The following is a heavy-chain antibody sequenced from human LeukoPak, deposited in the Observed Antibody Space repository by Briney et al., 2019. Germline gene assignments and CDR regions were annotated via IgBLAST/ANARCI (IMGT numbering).Heavy chain of an antibody. V-gene: IGHV3-23*01. CDR2: IVGNGVST. CDR3: TKWGDYDGSTGYYDSDY. Sequence: GGSLRLSCAASGFTFRNYAMSWVRQAPGKGLEWVSAIVGNGVSTYYADSVQGRFTISRDNSKNTLYLQVNSLRAEDTALYYCTKWGDYDGSTGYYDSDYWGQGTLVTVSS. D-gene: IGHD3-9*01. J-gene: IGHJ4*02. CDR1: GFTFRNYA.